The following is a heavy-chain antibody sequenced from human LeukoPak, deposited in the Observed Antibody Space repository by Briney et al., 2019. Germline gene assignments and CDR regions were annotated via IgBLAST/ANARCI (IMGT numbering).Heavy chain of an antibody. Sequence: GGSLRLSCAAPGFTVSSNYMSWVRQAPGKGLEWVSHISSSGSAKYYADSVKGRFTISRDNAKNSLYLQMNSLRDEDTAVFYCASGSGHWGQGTLVTVSS. D-gene: IGHD2-2*03. J-gene: IGHJ4*02. CDR1: GFTVSSNY. CDR3: ASGSGH. CDR2: ISSSGSAK. V-gene: IGHV3-48*02.